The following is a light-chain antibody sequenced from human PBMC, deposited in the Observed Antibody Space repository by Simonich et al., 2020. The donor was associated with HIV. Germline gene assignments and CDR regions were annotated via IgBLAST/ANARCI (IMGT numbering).Light chain of an antibody. CDR3: QQYYSTPLT. V-gene: IGKV4-1*01. CDR2: WAS. J-gene: IGKJ4*01. CDR1: QSVLYNSNNKNY. Sequence: DIVMTQSPDSLAVSLGERATINCESSQSVLYNSNNKNYIAWYQQKPGQPPKLLIYWASTRESGVPDRFSGSGSGTDFTLIISSLQAEDVAVYYCQQYYSTPLTFGGGTKVEIK.